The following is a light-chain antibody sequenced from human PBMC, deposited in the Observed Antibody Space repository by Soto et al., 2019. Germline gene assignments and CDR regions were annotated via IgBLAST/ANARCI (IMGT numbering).Light chain of an antibody. Sequence: ETVMTQSPATLSVSPGERVTLSCRASQSVSINLAWYQQKPGQAPRLLIYGASTRAPGVPARFGGSGSETEFTLTISGLQSEDFAVYYCHHYNNWPPWTFGQGTKVEVK. J-gene: IGKJ1*01. CDR1: QSVSIN. CDR3: HHYNNWPPWT. V-gene: IGKV3-15*01. CDR2: GAS.